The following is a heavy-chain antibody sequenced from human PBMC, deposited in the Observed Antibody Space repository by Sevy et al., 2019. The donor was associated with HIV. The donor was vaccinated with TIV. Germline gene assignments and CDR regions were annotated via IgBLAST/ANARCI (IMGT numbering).Heavy chain of an antibody. D-gene: IGHD3-22*01. V-gene: IGHV3-48*03. CDR3: ARVDANYDKGFDP. CDR1: GFTFRSYE. J-gene: IGHJ5*02. Sequence: GGSLRLSCEASGFTFRSYEMNWVRQAPGKGLEWVSYINSSGSIIYYADSVKGRFTISRDNAKNSLYMQMNSLRAEDTAVYYCARVDANYDKGFDPWGQGTLVTVSS. CDR2: INSSGSII.